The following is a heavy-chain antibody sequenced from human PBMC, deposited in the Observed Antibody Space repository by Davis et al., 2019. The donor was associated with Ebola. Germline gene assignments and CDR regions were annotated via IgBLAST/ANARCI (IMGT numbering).Heavy chain of an antibody. J-gene: IGHJ6*02. CDR3: ARVRRGYSYGTGSYYYYGMDV. D-gene: IGHD5-18*01. V-gene: IGHV4-59*12. Sequence: SETLSLTCTVSAGPISSYYWSWIRQPPGKGLEWIGYIYYSGSTNYNPSLKSRVTISVDTSKNQFSLKLSSVTAADTAVYYCARVRRGYSYGTGSYYYYGMDVWGQGTTVTVSS. CDR1: AGPISSYY. CDR2: IYYSGST.